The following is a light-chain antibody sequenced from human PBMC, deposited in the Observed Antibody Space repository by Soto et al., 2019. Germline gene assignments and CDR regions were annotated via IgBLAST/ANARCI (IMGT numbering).Light chain of an antibody. CDR1: ENVGTN. CDR3: QQYNNWGLS. Sequence: IVMTQSPATLSVSPGEGVTLSCRASENVGTNLAWYQQKPGQAPRLLSYGSSTRATGIPTTFSGSGSGTEFTLTFNSLQSEESAVYYCQQYNNWGLSFGGGTRVEIK. V-gene: IGKV3D-15*01. J-gene: IGKJ4*01. CDR2: GSS.